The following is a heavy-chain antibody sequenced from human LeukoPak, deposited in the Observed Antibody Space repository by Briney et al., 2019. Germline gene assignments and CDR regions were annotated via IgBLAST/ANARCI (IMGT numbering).Heavy chain of an antibody. CDR3: AKGASSGWFDAFDI. CDR2: ISGSSGTT. D-gene: IGHD6-19*01. CDR1: GFTFSSYS. Sequence: GGSLRLSCAASGFTFSSYSMNWVRQAPGKGLEWVSFISGSSGTTYYADSVKGRFTISRDNSKNTLYLQMNSLRAEDTAVYYCAKGASSGWFDAFDIWGQGTMVTVSS. V-gene: IGHV3-23*01. J-gene: IGHJ3*02.